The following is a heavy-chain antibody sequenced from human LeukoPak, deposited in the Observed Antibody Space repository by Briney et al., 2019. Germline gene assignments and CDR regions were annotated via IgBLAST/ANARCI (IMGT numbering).Heavy chain of an antibody. D-gene: IGHD6-19*01. Sequence: ASVKVSCKASGYTFTSYYMHWVRQAPGQGLEWMGIINPSGGSTSYAQKFQGRVTMTRDTSTSTVYMELSSLRSEDTAVYYCARVLSGWHENYYYYYYMDVWGKGTTVTVSS. CDR1: GYTFTSYY. V-gene: IGHV1-46*01. CDR3: ARVLSGWHENYYYYYYMDV. CDR2: INPSGGST. J-gene: IGHJ6*03.